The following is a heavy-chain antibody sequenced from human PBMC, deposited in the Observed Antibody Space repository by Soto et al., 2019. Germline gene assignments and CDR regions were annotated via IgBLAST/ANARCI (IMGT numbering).Heavy chain of an antibody. D-gene: IGHD2-8*01. J-gene: IGHJ4*02. CDR2: IYYSGST. CDR3: ARRYAGNFGE. V-gene: IGHV4-59*01. Sequence: TSETLSLTCTVSGGSISSYYWSWIRQPPGRGLEWIGYIYYSGSTNYNPSLKSRVTISVDTSKNQFSLKLSSVTAADTAVYYCARRYAGNFGEWGQRTLVTVSS. CDR1: GGSISSYY.